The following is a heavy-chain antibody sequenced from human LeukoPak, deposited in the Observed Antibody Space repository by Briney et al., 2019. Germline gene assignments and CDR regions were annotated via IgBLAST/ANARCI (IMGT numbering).Heavy chain of an antibody. J-gene: IGHJ4*02. Sequence: SETLSLTCTVSGASVSSGDYYWSWIRQPPGKGLEWIEYFYYSGSTYYNPYLKSRITISVDTSKNQFSLKLTSVTAADTAVYYCARDLSQPGIAAAGTWNWGQGTLVTVSS. CDR1: GASVSSGDYY. CDR3: ARDLSQPGIAAAGTWN. CDR2: FYYSGST. D-gene: IGHD6-13*01. V-gene: IGHV4-30-4*08.